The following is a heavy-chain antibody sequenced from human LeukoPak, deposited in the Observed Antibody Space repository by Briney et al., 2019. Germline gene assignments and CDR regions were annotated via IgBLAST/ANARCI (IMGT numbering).Heavy chain of an antibody. J-gene: IGHJ1*01. D-gene: IGHD2-15*01. CDR3: ATAGIVPDTGAEFLQH. CDR2: FDPEEGET. Sequence: ASVKVSCKLSGDTLTELSMHWVRQSPGKGLEWMGGFDPEEGETIYAQRFQGRVTMTEDTVTDTAHMGLSSLTSEDTAVYYCATAGIVPDTGAEFLQHWGQGTLVTVSS. V-gene: IGHV1-24*01. CDR1: GDTLTELS.